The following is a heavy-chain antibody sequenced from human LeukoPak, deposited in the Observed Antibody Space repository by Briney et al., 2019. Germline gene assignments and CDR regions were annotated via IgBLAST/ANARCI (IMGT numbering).Heavy chain of an antibody. D-gene: IGHD2-15*01. CDR3: ARALRGYCSGGSCLPNL. CDR2: INTNTGNP. V-gene: IGHV7-4-1*02. J-gene: IGHJ5*02. Sequence: ASVKVSCKASGYTFTSYAMNWVRQAPGQGLEWMGWINTNTGNPTYAQGFTGRFVFSLDTSVSTAYLQISSLKAEDTAVYYCARALRGYCSGGSCLPNLWGQGTLVTVSS. CDR1: GYTFTSYA.